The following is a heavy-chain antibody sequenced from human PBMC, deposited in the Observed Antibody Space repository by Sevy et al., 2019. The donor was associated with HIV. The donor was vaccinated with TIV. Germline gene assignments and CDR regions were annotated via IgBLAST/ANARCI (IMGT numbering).Heavy chain of an antibody. Sequence: GGSLRLSCTASGFTFSSYDMNWVRQAPGKGLEWVSKISSSGSSIYYTDSVKGRFTISRDNAKNSLNLQMNSLRAEDTAVYYCTRNGGAFDNGFDPWGQGTLVTVSS. V-gene: IGHV3-48*03. CDR1: GFTFSSYD. D-gene: IGHD2-8*01. CDR2: ISSSGSSI. CDR3: TRNGGAFDNGFDP. J-gene: IGHJ5*02.